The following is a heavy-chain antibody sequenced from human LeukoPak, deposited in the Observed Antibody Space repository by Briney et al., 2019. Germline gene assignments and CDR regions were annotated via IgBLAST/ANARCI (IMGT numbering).Heavy chain of an antibody. Sequence: PGGSLRLSCAASGFTFGRYSMNWVRQAPGKGPEWVSSISSSSSYIYYADSVKGRFTISRDNAKNSLYLQMNSLRVEDTAVYYCAKETQWLRHVDYWGQGTLVTVSS. J-gene: IGHJ4*02. CDR1: GFTFGRYS. CDR2: ISSSSSYI. V-gene: IGHV3-21*01. CDR3: AKETQWLRHVDY. D-gene: IGHD5-12*01.